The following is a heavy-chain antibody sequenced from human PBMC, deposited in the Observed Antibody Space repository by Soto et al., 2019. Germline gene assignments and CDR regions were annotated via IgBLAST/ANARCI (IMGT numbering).Heavy chain of an antibody. V-gene: IGHV4-31*03. CDR1: GGSISSGGYY. Sequence: SETLSLTCTVSGGSISSGGYYWSWIRQHPGKGLEWIGYIYYSGSTYYNPSLKSRVTISVDTSKNQFSLKLSSVTAADTAVYYCARDPIVGATTYDYYYGMDVWGQGTTVTVSS. J-gene: IGHJ6*02. CDR3: ARDPIVGATTYDYYYGMDV. CDR2: IYYSGST. D-gene: IGHD1-26*01.